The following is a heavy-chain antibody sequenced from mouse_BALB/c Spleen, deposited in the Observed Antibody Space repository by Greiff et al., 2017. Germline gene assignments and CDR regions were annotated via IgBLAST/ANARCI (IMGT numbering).Heavy chain of an antibody. V-gene: IGHV1-69*01. D-gene: IGHD2-1*01. Sequence: QVQLQQPGAELVMPGASVKMSCKASGYTFTDYWMHWVKQRPGQGLEWIGAIDTSDSYTSYNQKFKGKATLTVDESSSTAYMQLSSLTSEDSAVYYCARKGDYGNYYFDYWGQGTTLTVSS. CDR3: ARKGDYGNYYFDY. CDR1: GYTFTDYW. CDR2: IDTSDSYT. J-gene: IGHJ2*01.